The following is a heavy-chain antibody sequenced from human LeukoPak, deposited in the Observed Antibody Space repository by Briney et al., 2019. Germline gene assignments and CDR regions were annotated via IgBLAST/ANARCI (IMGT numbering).Heavy chain of an antibody. CDR3: ARVLVTWIAARYYYYYYMDV. CDR1: GFTFSSYW. J-gene: IGHJ6*03. CDR2: LSQDGGGK. D-gene: IGHD6-6*01. Sequence: GGSLRLSCAASGFTFSSYWMSWVRQAPGKGLEWLPTLSQDGGGKYYVDTVKGRFTISRDNAKNSLYLQMNSLRAEDTAVYYCARVLVTWIAARYYYYYYMDVWGKGTTVTVSS. V-gene: IGHV3-7*01.